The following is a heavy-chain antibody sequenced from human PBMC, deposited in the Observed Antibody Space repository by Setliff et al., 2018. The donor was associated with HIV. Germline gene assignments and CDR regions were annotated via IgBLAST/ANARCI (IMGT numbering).Heavy chain of an antibody. Sequence: GGSLRLSCAASGFTFNSYAMHWVRQAPGKGLQWVSVISYDGNNKKYAESVKGRFTISRDNSKNTLYLHMSSLRAEDTALYYCARESYFYGSGSYPTYFQHCGQGTLVTVSS. V-gene: IGHV3-30*04. D-gene: IGHD3-10*01. J-gene: IGHJ1*01. CDR1: GFTFNSYA. CDR3: ARESYFYGSGSYPTYFQH. CDR2: ISYDGNNK.